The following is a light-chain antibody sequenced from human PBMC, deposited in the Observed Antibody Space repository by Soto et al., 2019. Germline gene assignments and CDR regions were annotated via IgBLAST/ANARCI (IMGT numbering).Light chain of an antibody. CDR3: SSHGGSNNFYV. CDR1: SSDVGAYNY. CDR2: EVS. V-gene: IGLV2-8*01. Sequence: QSALTQPPSASGSPGQSVTISCTGTSSDVGAYNYVSWYQQHPGKAPKLMIHEVSKRPSGVPDRSSASKSGNTASLTVSGLQAEDEADYYCSSHGGSNNFYVFGTGTQLTVL. J-gene: IGLJ1*01.